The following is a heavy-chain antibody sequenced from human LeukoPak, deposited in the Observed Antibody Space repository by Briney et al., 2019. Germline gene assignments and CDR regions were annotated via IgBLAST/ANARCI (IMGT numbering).Heavy chain of an antibody. D-gene: IGHD6-13*01. Sequence: GSLRLSCAASGFTFSSYWMHWVRQAPGKGLVWVSRINSDGSSTSYADSVKGRFTISRDNAKNTLYLQMNSLRAEDTAVYYCAKAATGTRNAFDIWGQGTMVTVSS. CDR3: AKAATGTRNAFDI. J-gene: IGHJ3*02. V-gene: IGHV3-74*01. CDR2: INSDGSST. CDR1: GFTFSSYW.